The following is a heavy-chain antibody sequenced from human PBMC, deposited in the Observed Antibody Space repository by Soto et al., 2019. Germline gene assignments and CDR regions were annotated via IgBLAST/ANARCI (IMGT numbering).Heavy chain of an antibody. CDR3: ARVFNYDYGDYEADAFDI. Sequence: SLPMSHPCTVSGGYISNYYWSRIRQPPGKGLEWIGYIYYSGSTNYNPSLKSRVTISVDTSKNQFSLKLSSVTAAGTAVYYCARVFNYDYGDYEADAFDIWGQGTMVTVSS. CDR1: GGYISNYY. CDR2: IYYSGST. V-gene: IGHV4-59*01. J-gene: IGHJ3*02. D-gene: IGHD4-17*01.